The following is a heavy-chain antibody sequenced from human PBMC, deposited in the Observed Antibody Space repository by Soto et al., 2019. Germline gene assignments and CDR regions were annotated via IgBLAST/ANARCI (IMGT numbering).Heavy chain of an antibody. Sequence: GGSLRLSCAASGFTVSNNHMTWVRQAAGKGLELVSFVHGGGSTSYADSVKGRFTISRDNSKNTLYLQMDSLRAEDTAIYYCAGRLTTAASLDYWGRGTLVTSPQ. CDR3: AGRLTTAASLDY. V-gene: IGHV3-53*01. D-gene: IGHD3-16*01. CDR1: GFTVSNNH. CDR2: VHGGGST. J-gene: IGHJ4*02.